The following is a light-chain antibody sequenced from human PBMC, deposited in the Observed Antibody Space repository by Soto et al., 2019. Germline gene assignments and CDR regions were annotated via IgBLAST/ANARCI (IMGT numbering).Light chain of an antibody. J-gene: IGKJ3*01. Sequence: DIPMTQSPSTLSASVGDRVTITCRASQSISSWLAWYQQKPGKAPKLLIYKASSLESGVPSRFSGSGSGTEFTLTISSLQPDDVATDYCQQYNSYSIFTFGPGTKVDIK. CDR1: QSISSW. CDR2: KAS. CDR3: QQYNSYSIFT. V-gene: IGKV1-5*03.